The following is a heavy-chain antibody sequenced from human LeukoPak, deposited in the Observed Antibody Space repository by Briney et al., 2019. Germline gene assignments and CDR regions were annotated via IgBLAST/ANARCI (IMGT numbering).Heavy chain of an antibody. V-gene: IGHV3-33*01. CDR3: ARDRETWYFDF. Sequence: GGSLRLSCAASAFTFSSYGMHWVRQAPGKGLEWVAVIWYDGSNKYYADSVEGRFTISRDNSKNTLFLQMNSLRAEDTAVYYCARDRETWYFDFWGQGTLATVSS. CDR2: IWYDGSNK. J-gene: IGHJ4*02. CDR1: AFTFSSYG.